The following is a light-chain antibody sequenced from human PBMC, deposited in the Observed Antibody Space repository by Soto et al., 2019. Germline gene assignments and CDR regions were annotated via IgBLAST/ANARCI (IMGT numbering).Light chain of an antibody. CDR2: SNH. CDR1: RSNIESNT. V-gene: IGLV1-44*01. Sequence: QSVLTQPPSASGTPGQRVAISCSGSRSNIESNTVNWYQQLPGAAPKLLIFSNHQRPSGVPDRFSGSKSGTSASLAISGLQSEDESDYFCASGDASRNGLMFGGGTEVTVL. CDR3: ASGDASRNGLM. J-gene: IGLJ3*02.